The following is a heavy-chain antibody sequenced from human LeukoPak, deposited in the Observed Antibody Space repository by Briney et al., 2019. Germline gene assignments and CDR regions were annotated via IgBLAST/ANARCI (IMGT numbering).Heavy chain of an antibody. J-gene: IGHJ4*02. CDR1: GYTFTNNY. CDR2: IYPRDGST. CDR3: ARDQEGFDY. Sequence: ASVEVSCKASGYTFTNNYLHWVRQAPGQGLEWMGMIYPRDGSTSYAQNFQGRVTVTRDTSTTTVHMELRGLRSEDTAVYYCARDQEGFDYWGQGTVVTVSS. V-gene: IGHV1-46*01.